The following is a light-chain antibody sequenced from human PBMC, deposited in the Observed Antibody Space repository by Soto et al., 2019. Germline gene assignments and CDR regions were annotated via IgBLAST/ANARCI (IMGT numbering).Light chain of an antibody. J-gene: IGKJ1*01. Sequence: DIQITQSPSSLSASVGDRVTITCRASQSIITYLNWYQQKPGKAPKLLIYAASSLQSGVPSRFSGSGSGTDFTLTISSLQPEDFATYYCQQANSFPPWTFGQGTKVDIK. CDR2: AAS. CDR1: QSIITY. V-gene: IGKV1-39*01. CDR3: QQANSFPPWT.